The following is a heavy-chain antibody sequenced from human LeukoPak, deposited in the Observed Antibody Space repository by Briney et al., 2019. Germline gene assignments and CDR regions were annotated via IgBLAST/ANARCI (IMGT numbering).Heavy chain of an antibody. CDR3: ARERRAAAGSLDP. CDR2: ISYDGSNK. J-gene: IGHJ5*02. Sequence: PGGSLRLSCAASGFTFSSYGMHWVRQAPGKGLEWVAFISYDGSNKYYADSVKGRFTISRDNSKSTLYLQMNSLRAEDTAVYYCARERRAAAGSLDPWGQGTLVTVSS. D-gene: IGHD6-13*01. CDR1: GFTFSSYG. V-gene: IGHV3-30*03.